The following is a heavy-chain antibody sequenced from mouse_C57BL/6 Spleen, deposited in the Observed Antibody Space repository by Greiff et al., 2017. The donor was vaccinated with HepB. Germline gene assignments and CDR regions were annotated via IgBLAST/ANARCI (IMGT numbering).Heavy chain of an antibody. Sequence: EVKLQQSGPELVKPGASVKISCKASGYTFTDYYMNWVKQSHGKSLEWIGDINPNNGGTSYNQKFKGKATLTVDKSSSTAYMELRSLTSEDSAVYYCARGDYYGKYFDYWGQGTTLTVSS. J-gene: IGHJ2*01. CDR2: INPNNGGT. CDR1: GYTFTDYY. V-gene: IGHV1-26*01. CDR3: ARGDYYGKYFDY. D-gene: IGHD1-1*01.